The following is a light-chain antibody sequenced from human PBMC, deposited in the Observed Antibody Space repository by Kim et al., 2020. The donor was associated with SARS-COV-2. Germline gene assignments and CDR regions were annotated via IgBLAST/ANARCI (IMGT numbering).Light chain of an antibody. CDR2: EDN. V-gene: IGLV6-57*01. CDR1: SGSIASTS. CDR3: QSHDGSPWV. Sequence: NFMLTQPHSVSESPGKTVTISCTRSSGSIASTSVQWYQQRPGSSPTIVIYEDNRRPSGVPDRFSASIDSSSNSASLTISGLKTEDEADYYCQSHDGSPWVFGGGTQLTVL. J-gene: IGLJ3*02.